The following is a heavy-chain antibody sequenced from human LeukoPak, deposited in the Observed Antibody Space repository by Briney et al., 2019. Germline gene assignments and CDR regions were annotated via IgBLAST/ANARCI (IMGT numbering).Heavy chain of an antibody. V-gene: IGHV1-2*02. D-gene: IGHD1-14*01. J-gene: IGHJ4*02. CDR1: GYTFSSYH. Sequence: ASVKVSCKASGYTFSSYHIHWVRQAPGQGLEWMGKINPSFNPGVDVTSYAQKFQGRVTMTRDTSISTAYMELSRLRSDDTAVYYCARAMWTDHTELDYWGQGTLVTVSS. CDR2: INPSFNPGVDVT. CDR3: ARAMWTDHTELDY.